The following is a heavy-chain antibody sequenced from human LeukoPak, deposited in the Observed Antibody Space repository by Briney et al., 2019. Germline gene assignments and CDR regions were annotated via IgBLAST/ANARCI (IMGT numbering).Heavy chain of an antibody. CDR1: GYTFNTHY. V-gene: IGHV1-46*02. Sequence: ASVKVSCKASGYTFNTHYMHWVRQAPGQGLEWVGMFNPTGSPRYAQKFQGRVSMTRDTSTSTVSMELSSLRSDDTAVYYCARTVYDILSGFDYWGQGTLVTVSS. D-gene: IGHD3-9*01. CDR3: ARTVYDILSGFDY. J-gene: IGHJ4*02. CDR2: FNPTGSP.